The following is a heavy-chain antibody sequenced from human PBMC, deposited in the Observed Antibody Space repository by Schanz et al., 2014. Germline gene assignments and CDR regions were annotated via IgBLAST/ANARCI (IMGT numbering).Heavy chain of an antibody. J-gene: IGHJ4*02. CDR3: AKDRGCSSTNCHDFVVPELPFES. D-gene: IGHD2-2*01. CDR1: GFTFSGYA. CDR2: ISGGGGST. Sequence: EVQLVESGGGLVQPGGSLRLSCAASGFTFSGYAMSWVRQAPGKGLEWVSSISGGGGSTRYGDSLRGRFYISRDNSKNTLYLQMSSLRGDDTAVYYCAKDRGCSSTNCHDFVVPELPFESWGQGTLVTVSS. V-gene: IGHV3-23*04.